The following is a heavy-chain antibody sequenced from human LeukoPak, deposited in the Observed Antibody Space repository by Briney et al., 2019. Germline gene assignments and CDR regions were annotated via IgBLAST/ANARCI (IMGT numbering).Heavy chain of an antibody. CDR3: ARIYSGSHYS. V-gene: IGHV3-53*01. J-gene: IGHJ4*02. CDR2: LYNDGTT. D-gene: IGHD1-26*01. CDR1: GFTVSGNY. Sequence: GGSLRLSCAASGFTVSGNYMSWVRQAPGKGLEWVSVLYNDGTTYYADSVKGRFTISRDTSKNTLFLQMNSLRAEDTAVYYCARIYSGSHYSWGQGTLVTISS.